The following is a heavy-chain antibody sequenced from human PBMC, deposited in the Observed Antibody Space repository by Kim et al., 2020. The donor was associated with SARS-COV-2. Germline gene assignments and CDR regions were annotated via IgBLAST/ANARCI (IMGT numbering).Heavy chain of an antibody. CDR1: GFTVSSNY. CDR3: ARDSSSWYEGDI. V-gene: IGHV3-66*01. Sequence: GGSLRLSCAASGFTVSSNYMSWVRQAPGKGLEWVSVIYSGGSTYYADSVKGRFTISRDNSKNTLYLQMNSLRAEDRAVYYCARDSSSWYEGDIWGQGTMVTVSS. CDR2: IYSGGST. J-gene: IGHJ3*02. D-gene: IGHD6-13*01.